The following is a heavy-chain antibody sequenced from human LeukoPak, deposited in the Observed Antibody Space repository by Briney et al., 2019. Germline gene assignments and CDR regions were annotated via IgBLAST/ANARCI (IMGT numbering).Heavy chain of an antibody. CDR2: INHSGST. D-gene: IGHD3-10*01. J-gene: IGHJ4*02. CDR3: ARRGRGIWFGGYYFDY. CDR1: GFTFNDYE. Sequence: GSLRLSCAASGFTFNDYEMTWVRQPPGKGLEWIGEINHSGSTNYNPSLKSRVTISVDTSKNQFSLKLSSVTAADTAVYYCARRGRGIWFGGYYFDYWGQGTLVTVSS. V-gene: IGHV4-34*01.